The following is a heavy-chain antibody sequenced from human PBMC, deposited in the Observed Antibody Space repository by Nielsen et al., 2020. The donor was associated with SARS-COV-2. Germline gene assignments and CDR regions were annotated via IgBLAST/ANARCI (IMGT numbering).Heavy chain of an antibody. CDR2: INPNSGGT. CDR3: ARELDDFWSGYYRMPYYYYGMDV. Sequence: ASVKVSCKASGYTFTGYYMHWVRQAPGQGLEWMGWINPNSGGTNYAQKFQGWVTMTRDTSISTAYMELSRLRSDDTAVYYCARELDDFWSGYYRMPYYYYGMDVWGQGTTVTVSS. J-gene: IGHJ6*02. CDR1: GYTFTGYY. V-gene: IGHV1-2*04. D-gene: IGHD3-3*01.